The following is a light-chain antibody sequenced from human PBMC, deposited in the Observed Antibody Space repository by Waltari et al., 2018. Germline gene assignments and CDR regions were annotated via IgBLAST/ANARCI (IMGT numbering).Light chain of an antibody. V-gene: IGKV2-30*02. CDR3: MQSTHWPLT. CDR2: NGF. J-gene: IGKJ4*01. CDR1: QSLVHSTGHTH. Sequence: DVVMTQSPLSLAVTLGQPASISCRSSQSLVHSTGHTHLKWYLQSPGQSPRRLIYNGFTRDSGVPDRFSGSGSGTDFTLMISRVEAEDVGVYYCMQSTHWPLTFGGGTKVEIK.